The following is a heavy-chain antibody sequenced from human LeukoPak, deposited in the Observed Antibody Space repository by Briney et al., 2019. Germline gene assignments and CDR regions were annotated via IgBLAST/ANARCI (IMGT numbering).Heavy chain of an antibody. Sequence: SETLSLTCSVSGGSISTYYWSWIRQSPGKGLEWIGYIYHNGDTNYNPSFKSRVTISVDTSKNQFSLRLMSVTAADTAIYYCASHSYTPFDYWGQGSLVTVSS. J-gene: IGHJ4*02. CDR2: IYHNGDT. CDR3: ASHSYTPFDY. D-gene: IGHD2-2*02. CDR1: GGSISTYY. V-gene: IGHV4-59*08.